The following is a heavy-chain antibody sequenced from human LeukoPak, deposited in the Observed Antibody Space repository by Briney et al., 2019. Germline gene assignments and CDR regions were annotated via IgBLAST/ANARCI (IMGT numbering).Heavy chain of an antibody. V-gene: IGHV4-61*02. CDR3: AREDSDWSWLGYYYHYMDV. Sequence: SDALSLTCTVSGGSLNSRTYYWTSIRQPAGEGLEWIGRISTSGSTNYKPSLKSRVTISVDASKNQFSLTLSSVTAADTAMYYCAREDSDWSWLGYYYHYMDVWGKGTTVAISS. J-gene: IGHJ6*03. CDR1: GGSLNSRTYY. CDR2: ISTSGST. D-gene: IGHD3-9*01.